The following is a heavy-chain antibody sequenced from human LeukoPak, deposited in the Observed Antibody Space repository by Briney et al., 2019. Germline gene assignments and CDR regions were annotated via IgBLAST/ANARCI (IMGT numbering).Heavy chain of an antibody. V-gene: IGHV4-4*07. J-gene: IGHJ4*02. CDR2: IYTSGST. Sequence: PSETLSLTCTVSGGSISSYYWSWIRQPPGKGLEWIGHIYTSGSTNYNSSLKSRVTMSVDTSKNQFSVKLNSVIAADTAMYYCARGVYLGNGYYFDYWGQGTLVTVSS. CDR3: ARGVYLGNGYYFDY. CDR1: GGSISSYY. D-gene: IGHD2-8*01.